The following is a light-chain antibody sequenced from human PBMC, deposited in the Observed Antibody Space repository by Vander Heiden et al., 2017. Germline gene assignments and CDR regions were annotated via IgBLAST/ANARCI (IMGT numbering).Light chain of an antibody. J-gene: IGKJ4*01. V-gene: IGKV1-13*02. CDR3: QQFNSDPQLT. CDR1: QGISSA. CDR2: DAS. Sequence: AIQLTQSPSSLSASVGDRVPITCRASQGISSAVSWYQQKTGKAPKLLIYDASSLESGVPSRFSGSGSGTDFTLTISSLQPEEFATYYCQQFNSDPQLTFGGGTKVEIK.